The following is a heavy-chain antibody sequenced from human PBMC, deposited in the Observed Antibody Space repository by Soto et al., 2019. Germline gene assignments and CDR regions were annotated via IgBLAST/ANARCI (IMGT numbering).Heavy chain of an antibody. CDR2: ISYDGSNK. CDR1: GFTFSSYA. D-gene: IGHD6-13*01. CDR3: ARGQLVYRGWIDY. V-gene: IGHV3-30-3*01. Sequence: GGSLRLSCAASGFTFSSYAMHWVRQAPGKGLEWVAVISYDGSNKYYADSVKGRFTISRDNSKNTLYLQMNSLRAEDTAVYYCARGQLVYRGWIDYWGQGTLVTVSS. J-gene: IGHJ4*02.